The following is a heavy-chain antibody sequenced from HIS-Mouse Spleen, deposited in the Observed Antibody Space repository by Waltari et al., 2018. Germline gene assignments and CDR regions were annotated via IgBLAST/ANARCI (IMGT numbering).Heavy chain of an antibody. CDR1: GGSISSSSYY. CDR2: IYYSGRT. J-gene: IGHJ3*02. Sequence: QLQLQESGPGLVKPSETLSLTCTVSGGSISSSSYYWGWIRQPPGKGLEWIGSIYYSGRTSYNPSLKSRVTISLDTCKNQFSMKLSSVTAADTAVYYCARVPGDYSGAFDIWGQGTMVTVSS. V-gene: IGHV4-39*07. CDR3: ARVPGDYSGAFDI. D-gene: IGHD4-17*01.